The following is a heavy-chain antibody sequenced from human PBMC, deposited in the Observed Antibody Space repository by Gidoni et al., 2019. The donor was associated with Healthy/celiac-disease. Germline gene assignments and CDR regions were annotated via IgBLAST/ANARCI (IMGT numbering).Heavy chain of an antibody. D-gene: IGHD2-8*01. CDR3: ATIVLMVYAMLTPSSFDY. CDR2: ISGSGGST. Sequence: EVQLLESGGGLVQPGGSLRLSCAASGFTFSSYAMSWVRQAPGKGLEWVSAISGSGGSTYYADSVKGRFTISRDNSKNTLYLQMNSLRAEDTAVYYCATIVLMVYAMLTPSSFDYWGQGTLVTVSS. CDR1: GFTFSSYA. J-gene: IGHJ4*02. V-gene: IGHV3-23*01.